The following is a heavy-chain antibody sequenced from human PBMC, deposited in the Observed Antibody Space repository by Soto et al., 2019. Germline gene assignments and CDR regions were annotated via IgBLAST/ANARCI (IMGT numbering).Heavy chain of an antibody. D-gene: IGHD2-15*01. V-gene: IGHV1-18*01. Sequence: QVQLVQSGAEVKKPGASVKVSCKASGYTFTSYGISWVRQAPGQGLEWMGWISAYNGNTNYAQKLQGRVTMTTDTSTSTAYMGLRSLRSDDTAVYYCAREVLVDWGGVLRLPAFDYWGQGTLVTVSS. J-gene: IGHJ4*02. CDR2: ISAYNGNT. CDR3: AREVLVDWGGVLRLPAFDY. CDR1: GYTFTSYG.